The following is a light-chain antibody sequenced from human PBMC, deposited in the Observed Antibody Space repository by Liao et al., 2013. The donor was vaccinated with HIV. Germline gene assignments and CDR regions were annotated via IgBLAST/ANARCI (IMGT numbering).Light chain of an antibody. Sequence: SYELTQAPSVSVSPGQTASITCSGDKLGDKYVCWYQQKPGQSPVLVIYQDNKRPSGIPEQFSGSNSGNTATLTISGTQAKDEAEYYCQAWDSSTAVFGGGTKLTVL. J-gene: IGLJ2*01. CDR2: QDN. CDR3: QAWDSSTAV. V-gene: IGLV3-1*01. CDR1: KLGDKY.